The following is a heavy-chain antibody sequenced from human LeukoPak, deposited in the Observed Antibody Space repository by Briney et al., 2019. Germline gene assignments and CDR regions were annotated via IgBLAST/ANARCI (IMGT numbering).Heavy chain of an antibody. CDR1: GFTFSSYA. Sequence: GGSLRLSCAASGFTFSSYAMSWVCQAPGKGLEWVSGINWNGGSTGYADSVKGRFTISRDNAKNSLYLQMNSLRAEDTAFYYCASGGIYYGAAFDFWGQGSLVTVSS. J-gene: IGHJ4*02. CDR2: INWNGGST. CDR3: ASGGIYYGAAFDF. D-gene: IGHD1-26*01. V-gene: IGHV3-20*04.